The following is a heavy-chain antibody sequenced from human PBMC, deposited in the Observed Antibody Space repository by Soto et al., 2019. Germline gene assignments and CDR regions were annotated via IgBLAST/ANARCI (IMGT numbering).Heavy chain of an antibody. CDR2: ISAGGTDT. CDR3: ARGPPYDSSGYDFDY. Sequence: QSGGSLRLSCAASGFTFSSYGMGWVRQAPGKGLEWVSAISAGGTDTYYADSVKGRFTISRDNSKNSLYLLMNSLRAEDTAVYYCARGPPYDSSGYDFDYWGQGTLVTVS. J-gene: IGHJ4*02. D-gene: IGHD3-22*01. V-gene: IGHV3-23*01. CDR1: GFTFSSYG.